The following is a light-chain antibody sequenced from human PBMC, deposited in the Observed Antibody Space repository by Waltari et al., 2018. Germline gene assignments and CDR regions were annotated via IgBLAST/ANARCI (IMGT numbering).Light chain of an antibody. CDR1: QCVGRT. J-gene: IGKJ1*01. V-gene: IGKV3-20*01. CDR3: QHYVRLPVT. Sequence: EIVLTQPPATLSLFPGERATLSCRTSQCVGRTLAWYQQKPGQAPRLLIYGASIRATGIADRFSGSGSGTDFSLTISRLEPEDFAVYYCQHYVRLPVTFGQGTKVEIK. CDR2: GAS.